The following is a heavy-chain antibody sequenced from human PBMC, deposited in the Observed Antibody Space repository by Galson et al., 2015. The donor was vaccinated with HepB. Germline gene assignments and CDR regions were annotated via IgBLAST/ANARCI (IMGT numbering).Heavy chain of an antibody. J-gene: IGHJ4*02. V-gene: IGHV3-20*04. CDR2: SNWNGGNT. D-gene: IGHD5-12*01. CDR1: GFTFDDYG. CDR3: VRAGDDSGWDFEY. Sequence: SLRLSCAASGFTFDDYGMSWVRQAPGKGLEWVAGSNWNGGNTGYADSVQGRFTISRDDAKNSLHLQMNSLRAEDTALYYCVRAGDDSGWDFEYWGQGTLVTVSS.